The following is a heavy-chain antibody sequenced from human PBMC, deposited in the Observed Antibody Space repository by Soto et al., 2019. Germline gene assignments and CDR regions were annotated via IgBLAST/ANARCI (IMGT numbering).Heavy chain of an antibody. CDR2: ISAYNGNT. D-gene: IGHD2-15*01. J-gene: IGHJ4*02. CDR3: ARVTDSYCSGGSCYPPLFDY. Sequence: QVQLVQSGAEVKKPGASVKVSCKASGYTFTSYGISWVRQDPGQGLEWMGWISAYNGNTNYAQKLQGRVTMTTDTSTSTAYMELRSLRSDDTAVYYCARVTDSYCSGGSCYPPLFDYWGQGTLVTVSS. CDR1: GYTFTSYG. V-gene: IGHV1-18*01.